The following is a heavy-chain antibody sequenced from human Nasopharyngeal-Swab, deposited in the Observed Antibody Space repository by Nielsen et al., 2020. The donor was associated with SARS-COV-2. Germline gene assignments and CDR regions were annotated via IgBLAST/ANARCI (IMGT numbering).Heavy chain of an antibody. CDR1: GFTVDDYG. J-gene: IGHJ4*02. CDR2: INWNGGST. D-gene: IGHD3-9*01. CDR3: ARGDILTGYLWNYFDY. V-gene: IGHV3-20*04. Sequence: GGSLRLSCAASGFTVDDYGMSWVRQAPGKGLEWVSGINWNGGSTGYADSVKGRFTISRDNAKNSLYLQMNSLRAEDTALYYCARGDILTGYLWNYFDYWGQGTLVTVSS.